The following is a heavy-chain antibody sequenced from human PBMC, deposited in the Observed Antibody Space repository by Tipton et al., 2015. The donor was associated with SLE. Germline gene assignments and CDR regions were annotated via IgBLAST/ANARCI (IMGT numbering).Heavy chain of an antibody. Sequence: SLRLSCAASGFTFSSYSMNWVRQAPGKGLEWVSAISGSGGSTYYADSVKGRFTISRDNSKNTLYLQMNSLRAEDTAVYYCAKDQAITIFGVVSPLDYWGQGTLVTVSS. CDR2: ISGSGGST. CDR3: AKDQAITIFGVVSPLDY. V-gene: IGHV3-23*01. D-gene: IGHD3-3*01. J-gene: IGHJ4*02. CDR1: GFTFSSYS.